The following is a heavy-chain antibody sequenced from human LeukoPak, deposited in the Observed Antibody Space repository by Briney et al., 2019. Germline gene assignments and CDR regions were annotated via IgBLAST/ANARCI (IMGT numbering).Heavy chain of an antibody. CDR3: AKDAHSYGSGQFDY. CDR1: GFTVSSNY. Sequence: GGSLRLSCAASGFTVSSNYMRWVPQAPGEGVVGFTVIYSGGTTYYPDSVKGRFTSSRDNSKNTLYLQMNSLRAEDTAVYYCAKDAHSYGSGQFDYWGQGTLVTVSS. D-gene: IGHD3-10*01. CDR2: IYSGGTT. V-gene: IGHV3-66*02. J-gene: IGHJ4*02.